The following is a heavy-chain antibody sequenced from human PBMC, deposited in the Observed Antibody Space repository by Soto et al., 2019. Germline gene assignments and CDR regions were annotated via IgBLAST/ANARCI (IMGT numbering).Heavy chain of an antibody. Sequence: ASVKVSCKASGYTFTGYYMHWVRQAPGQGLEWMGWINPNSGGTNYAQKFQGWVTMTRDTSISTAYMELGRLRSDDTAVYYCARGGPGRITIFGVVTSPGYYYYYMDVWGKGTTVTVSS. J-gene: IGHJ6*03. CDR3: ARGGPGRITIFGVVTSPGYYYYYMDV. CDR1: GYTFTGYY. D-gene: IGHD3-3*01. V-gene: IGHV1-2*04. CDR2: INPNSGGT.